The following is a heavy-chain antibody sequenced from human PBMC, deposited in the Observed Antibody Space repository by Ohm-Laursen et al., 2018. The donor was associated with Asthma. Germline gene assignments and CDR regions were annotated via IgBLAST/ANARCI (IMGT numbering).Heavy chain of an antibody. J-gene: IGHJ3*02. V-gene: IGHV3-48*01. D-gene: IGHD3-16*01. CDR2: ISSSSSTI. CDR3: AKDWGVPHYAFDI. Sequence: SLRLSCTASGFTFSSYSMNWVRQAPGKGLEWVSYISSSSSTIYYADSVNGRFTVSRDDSKNTLYLQMNSLRPDDTAVYYCAKDWGVPHYAFDIWGQGSLVTVSS. CDR1: GFTFSSYS.